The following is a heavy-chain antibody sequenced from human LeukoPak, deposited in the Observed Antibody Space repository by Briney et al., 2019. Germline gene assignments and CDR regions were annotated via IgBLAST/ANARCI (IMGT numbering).Heavy chain of an antibody. D-gene: IGHD3-3*01. Sequence: SETLSLTCAVYGGSFSGYYWSWIRQPPGKGLEWIGEINHSGSTNYNPSLKSRVTISVDTSKNQFSLKLSSVTAADTAVYYCARVYYDFWSGYSKYGMDVWGQGTTVTVS. CDR1: GGSFSGYY. J-gene: IGHJ6*02. CDR2: INHSGST. V-gene: IGHV4-34*01. CDR3: ARVYYDFWSGYSKYGMDV.